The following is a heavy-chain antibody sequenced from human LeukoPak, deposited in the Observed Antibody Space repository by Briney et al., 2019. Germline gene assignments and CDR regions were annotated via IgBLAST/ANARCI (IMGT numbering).Heavy chain of an antibody. CDR3: ARGMIQLWLRGWYYFDY. CDR2: INHSGST. D-gene: IGHD5-18*01. CDR1: GGSFSGYY. J-gene: IGHJ4*02. Sequence: TSETLSLTCAVYGGSFSGYYWSWIRQPPGKGLGWIGEINHSGSTNYNPSLKSRVTISVDTSKNQFSLKLSSVTAADTAVYCCARGMIQLWLRGWYYFDYWGQGTLVTVSS. V-gene: IGHV4-34*01.